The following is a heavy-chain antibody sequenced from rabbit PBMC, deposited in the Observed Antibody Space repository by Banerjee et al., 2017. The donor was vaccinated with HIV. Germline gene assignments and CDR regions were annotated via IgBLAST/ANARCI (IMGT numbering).Heavy chain of an antibody. D-gene: IGHD1-1*01. V-gene: IGHV1S40*01. Sequence: QSLEESGGDLVKPGGTLTLTCKASGIDFSSYYYISWVRQAPGKGLEWIACIFAGGSGYTYYASWARGRFTISKTSSTTVTLQMTSLTAADTATYFCARVDAGSSGYPYYFNLWGPGTLSPS. CDR2: IFAGGSGYT. CDR1: GIDFSSYYY. CDR3: ARVDAGSSGYPYYFNL. J-gene: IGHJ4*01.